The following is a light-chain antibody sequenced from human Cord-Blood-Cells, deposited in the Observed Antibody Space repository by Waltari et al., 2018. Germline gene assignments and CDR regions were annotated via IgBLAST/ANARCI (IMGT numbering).Light chain of an antibody. CDR1: KLGDKY. Sequence: SYELTQPPSVSVSPGQTASITCSGDKLGDKYACWYQQKPGKSPVLVIHQDSKRPSGIPERFSGSNSGNTATVTISGTQAMDGADYYCQAWDSSTVVFGGGTKLTVL. CDR3: QAWDSSTVV. V-gene: IGLV3-1*01. J-gene: IGLJ2*01. CDR2: QDS.